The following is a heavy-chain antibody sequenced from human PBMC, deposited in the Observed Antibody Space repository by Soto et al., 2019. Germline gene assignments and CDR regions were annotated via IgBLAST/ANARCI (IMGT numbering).Heavy chain of an antibody. D-gene: IGHD4-17*01. CDR1: GGSISSSRYY. CDR3: ASHGDYVDYYSGMDV. CDR2: IYYSGST. J-gene: IGHJ6*02. V-gene: IGHV4-39*01. Sequence: QLQLQESGPGLVKPSETLSLTCTVSGGSISSSRYYWGWIRQSPGKGLEWIGGIYYSGSTYYNPSLKSRVTISVDTSKNQFSLKLSSVTAADTAVYYCASHGDYVDYYSGMDVWGQGTTVTVSS.